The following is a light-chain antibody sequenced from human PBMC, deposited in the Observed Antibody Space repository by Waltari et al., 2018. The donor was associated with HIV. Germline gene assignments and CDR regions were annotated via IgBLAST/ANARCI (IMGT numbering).Light chain of an antibody. CDR1: SSNIGNNY. V-gene: IGLV1-51*02. Sequence: QSVLTQPHSVSAAPGQKVTISCSGSSSNIGNNYVSWYQQLPGTAPKLLIYENSKRPSGIPDRFSGSKSGTSATLGITGLQTGDEADYYCGTWDSSLSAVVFGGGTKLTVL. J-gene: IGLJ3*02. CDR2: ENS. CDR3: GTWDSSLSAVV.